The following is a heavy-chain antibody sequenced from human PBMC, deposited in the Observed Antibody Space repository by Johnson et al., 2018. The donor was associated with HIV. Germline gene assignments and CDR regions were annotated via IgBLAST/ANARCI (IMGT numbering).Heavy chain of an antibody. D-gene: IGHD2-21*02. Sequence: MLLVESGGGLVQPGGSLRLSCVASGFTFGGEWMHWVRQAPGQGLVWVSRIKTDGSNTAYADSLRGRFTISGDNAKNTLYLQMNSLRAEDTAVYYCARLSGHIVVVTAWADAFDIWGQGTMVTVS. CDR2: IKTDGSNT. CDR1: GFTFGGEW. J-gene: IGHJ3*02. CDR3: ARLSGHIVVVTAWADAFDI. V-gene: IGHV3-74*02.